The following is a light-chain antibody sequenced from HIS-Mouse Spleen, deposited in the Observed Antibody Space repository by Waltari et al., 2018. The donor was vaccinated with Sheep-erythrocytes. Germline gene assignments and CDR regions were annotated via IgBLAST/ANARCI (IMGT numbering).Light chain of an antibody. CDR2: QDS. CDR3: QAWDSSTAV. V-gene: IGLV3-1*01. CDR1: KLGDTY. J-gene: IGLJ2*01. Sequence: SYELTQPPSVSVSPGQTASITCSGDKLGDTYACWYQQKPGQSPVLVIYQDSKRPSGIPERFSGSNAGNTATLTISGTQAMEEADYYCQAWDSSTAVFGGGTKLTVL.